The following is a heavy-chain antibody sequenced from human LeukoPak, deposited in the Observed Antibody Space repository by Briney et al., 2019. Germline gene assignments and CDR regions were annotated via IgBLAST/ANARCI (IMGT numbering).Heavy chain of an antibody. CDR1: GFTVSSNY. CDR2: IYSGGST. V-gene: IGHV3-53*01. CDR3: ASGTYYYDSSGYYR. Sequence: GGSLRLSCAASGFTVSSNYMSWVRQAPGKGLEWVSVIYSGGSTYYADSVKGRFIISRDNSKNTLYLQMNSLRAEDTAVYYCASGTYYYDSSGYYRWGQGTLVTVSS. D-gene: IGHD3-22*01. J-gene: IGHJ4*02.